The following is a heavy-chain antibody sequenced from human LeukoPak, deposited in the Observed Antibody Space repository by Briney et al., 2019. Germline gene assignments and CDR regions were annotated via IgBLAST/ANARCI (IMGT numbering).Heavy chain of an antibody. D-gene: IGHD2-2*01. CDR2: IYYSGST. V-gene: IGHV4-59*08. CDR3: ARQEYQLLLAY. Sequence: PSETLSLTCTVSGGSISSYYWSWIRQPPGKGLEWIGYIYYSGSTNYNPSLKSRVTISVDTSKNQFSLKLSSVTAADTAVYYCARQEYQLLLAYWGQGTLVTVSS. J-gene: IGHJ4*02. CDR1: GGSISSYY.